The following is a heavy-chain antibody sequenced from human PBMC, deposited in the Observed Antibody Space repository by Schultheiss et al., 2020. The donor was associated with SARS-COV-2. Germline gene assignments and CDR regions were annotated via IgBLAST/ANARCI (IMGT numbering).Heavy chain of an antibody. CDR2: INPSGGST. CDR3: ARGGSAGGVDY. V-gene: IGHV1-46*01. CDR1: GGTFSSYA. D-gene: IGHD6-25*01. Sequence: ASVKVSCKASGGTFSSYAISWVRQAPGQGLEWMGIINPSGGSTSYAQKFQGRVTMTRDTSISTAYMELSRLRSDDTAVYYCARGGSAGGVDYWGQGTLVTVSS. J-gene: IGHJ4*02.